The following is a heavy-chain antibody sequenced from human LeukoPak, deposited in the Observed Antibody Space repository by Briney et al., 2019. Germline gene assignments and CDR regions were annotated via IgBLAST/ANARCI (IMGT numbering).Heavy chain of an antibody. D-gene: IGHD2-15*01. J-gene: IGHJ4*02. CDR3: ARAPVTSCRGAFCYPFDY. V-gene: IGHV3-53*01. Sequence: PGGSLRLSCAASGFTVSSNYMSWVRQAPGKGLEWVSIIYSDGTTYSTDSVKGRFTISRDKFKNTLYLQMNSLRAEDAAVYYCARAPVTSCRGAFCYPFDYWGPGILVTVSS. CDR2: IYSDGTT. CDR1: GFTVSSNY.